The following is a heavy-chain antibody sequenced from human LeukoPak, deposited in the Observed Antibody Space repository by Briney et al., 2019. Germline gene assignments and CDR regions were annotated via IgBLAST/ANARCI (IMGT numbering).Heavy chain of an antibody. CDR3: AIPASYSSSWYVRDAFDI. CDR2: IKQDGSEK. Sequence: GGSLRLSCAASGFTFSSYWMSWVRQAPGKGLEWVANIKQDGSEKYYVDSVKGRFTISRDNAKNSLYLQMNSLRAEDTAVYYCAIPASYSSSWYVRDAFDIWGQGTMVTVSS. CDR1: GFTFSSYW. V-gene: IGHV3-7*03. J-gene: IGHJ3*02. D-gene: IGHD6-13*01.